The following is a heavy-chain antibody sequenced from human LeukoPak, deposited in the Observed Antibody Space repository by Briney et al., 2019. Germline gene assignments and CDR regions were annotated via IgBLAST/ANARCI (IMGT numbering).Heavy chain of an antibody. CDR1: GFTFSSYA. D-gene: IGHD6-13*01. CDR2: ISYDGSNK. V-gene: IGHV3-30*04. J-gene: IGHJ4*02. Sequence: GGSLRLSCAASGFTFSSYAMHWVRQAPGKGLEWVAVISYDGSNKYYADSVEGRFTISRDNSKNTLYLQMNSLRAEDTAVYYCARVGLQQLVFDYWGQGTLVTVSS. CDR3: ARVGLQQLVFDY.